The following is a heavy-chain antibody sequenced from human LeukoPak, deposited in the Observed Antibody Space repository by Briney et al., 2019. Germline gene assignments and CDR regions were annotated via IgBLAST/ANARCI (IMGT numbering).Heavy chain of an antibody. CDR1: GGSISSSNYY. CDR2: IYYSGST. D-gene: IGHD3-22*01. CDR3: ARVTYYYDRHFDY. J-gene: IGHJ4*02. Sequence: SETLSLTCTVSGGSISSSNYYWSWIRQPPGKGLEWIGYIYYSGSTNYNPSLKSRVAISVDTSKNQFSLKLSSVTAEDTAVYYCARVTYYYDRHFDYWGQGTLVTVSS. V-gene: IGHV4-61*01.